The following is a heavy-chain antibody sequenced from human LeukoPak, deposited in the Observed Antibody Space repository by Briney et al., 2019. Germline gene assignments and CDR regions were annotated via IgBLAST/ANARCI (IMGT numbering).Heavy chain of an antibody. CDR3: ARRTALEPYFDY. V-gene: IGHV3-23*01. J-gene: IGHJ4*02. CDR2: ITGSGGNT. D-gene: IGHD5-18*01. Sequence: GVSLRLSCAASGFSFSSLAMSWLRQTPGKGLEWGSAITGSGGNTYYADSVKVRFTISRDNSKNTLYLQMNSMRADDTAVYYCARRTALEPYFDYWGQGTLVTVSS. CDR1: GFSFSSLA.